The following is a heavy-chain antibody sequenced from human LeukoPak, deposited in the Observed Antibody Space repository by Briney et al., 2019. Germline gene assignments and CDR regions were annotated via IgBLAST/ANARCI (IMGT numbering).Heavy chain of an antibody. CDR3: ARHSTTLVRGVPYYYYGLDV. Sequence: SQTLSLTCTVSGGSISSGDYYWSWIRQPPGKGLEWIGYIYYSGSTYYNPSLKSRVTISVDTSKNQFSLKLSSVTAADTAVYYCARHSTTLVRGVPYYYYGLDVWGQGTTVAVSS. CDR1: GGSISSGDYY. CDR2: IYYSGST. J-gene: IGHJ6*02. V-gene: IGHV4-30-4*01. D-gene: IGHD3-10*01.